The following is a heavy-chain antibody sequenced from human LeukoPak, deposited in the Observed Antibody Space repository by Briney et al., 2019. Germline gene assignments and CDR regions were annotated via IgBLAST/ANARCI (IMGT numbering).Heavy chain of an antibody. CDR2: VYGGGAT. CDR3: ARSVGSNWSYFFDY. V-gene: IGHV4-59*01. D-gene: IGHD6-13*01. Sequence: SETLSLTCTVSGGSISSFHWNWLRQSPGRGLEWIGYVYGGGATNYNPSLRFRVTMSIDTSKNKFSLNLKSVTAEDTAVYYCARSVGSNWSYFFDYWGQGTLVTVSS. CDR1: GGSISSFH. J-gene: IGHJ4*02.